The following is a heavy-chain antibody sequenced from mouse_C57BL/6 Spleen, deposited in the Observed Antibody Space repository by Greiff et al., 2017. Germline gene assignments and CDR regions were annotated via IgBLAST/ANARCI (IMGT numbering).Heavy chain of an antibody. CDR2: IYPGDGDT. V-gene: IGHV1-82*01. CDR1: GYAFSSSW. Sequence: QVQLQQSGPELVKPGASVKISCKASGYAFSSSWMNWVKQRPGKGLEWIGRIYPGDGDTNYNGKFKGKATLTADKSSSTAYMQLSSRTSEDSAVYFCASRGQYSNYGFAYWGQGTLVTVSA. J-gene: IGHJ3*01. CDR3: ASRGQYSNYGFAY. D-gene: IGHD2-5*01.